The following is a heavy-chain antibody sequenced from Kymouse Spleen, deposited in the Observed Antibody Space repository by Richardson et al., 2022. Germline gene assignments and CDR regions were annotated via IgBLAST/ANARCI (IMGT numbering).Heavy chain of an antibody. V-gene: IGHV4-61*01. J-gene: IGHJ6*02. CDR3: ARDRGCTNGVCYWDYYYGMDV. D-gene: IGHD2-8*01. CDR2: IYYSGST. Sequence: QVQLQESGPGLVKPSETLSLTCTVSGGSVSSGSYYWSWIRQPPGKGLEWIGYIYYSGSTNYNPSLKSRVTISVDTSKNQFSLKLSSVTAADTAVYYCARDRGCTNGVCYWDYYYGMDVWGQGTTVTVSS. CDR1: GGSVSSGSYY.